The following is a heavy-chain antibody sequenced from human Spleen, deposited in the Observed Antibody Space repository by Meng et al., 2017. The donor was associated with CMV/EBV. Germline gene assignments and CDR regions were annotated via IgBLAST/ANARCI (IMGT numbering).Heavy chain of an antibody. CDR3: AKDTSYQLDYYYYGMDV. D-gene: IGHD1-26*01. V-gene: IGHV3-21*04. J-gene: IGHJ6*02. CDR2: ITASSSCI. Sequence: GGSLRLSCAPSGFTLSIYGMNWVRQAPGKGLARVSPITASSSCIYYADSVKGRFTISRDNSKNTLYLQMNSLRAEDTAVYYCAKDTSYQLDYYYYGMDVWGQGTTVTVSS. CDR1: GFTLSIYG.